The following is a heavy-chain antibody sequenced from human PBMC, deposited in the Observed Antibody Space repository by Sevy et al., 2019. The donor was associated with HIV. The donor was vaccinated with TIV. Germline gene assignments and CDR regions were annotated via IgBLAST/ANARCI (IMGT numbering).Heavy chain of an antibody. CDR2: IKQDGSEK. CDR1: GFTFNSYW. D-gene: IGHD5-12*01. J-gene: IGHJ6*02. CDR3: AREGSPYDTYYYYYGMDV. V-gene: IGHV3-7*01. Sequence: GESLKISCAASGFTFNSYWMSWVRQAPGKGLEWVANIKQDGSEKYHVDSVKGRFTISRDNSQNSLFLQMNTLRAEDTAVYYCAREGSPYDTYYYYYGMDVWGQGTTVTVSS.